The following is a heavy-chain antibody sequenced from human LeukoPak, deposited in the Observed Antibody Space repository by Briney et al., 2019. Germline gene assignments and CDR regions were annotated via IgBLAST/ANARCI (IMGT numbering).Heavy chain of an antibody. J-gene: IGHJ4*02. CDR3: ARDFHSSGYYHYFHY. Sequence: GASVKVSCKASGYTFTSYGISWVRQAPGQALEWMGWISGYNGNTNYAQKLQGRVTMTTDTSTSTAYMELRSLRSDDTVVYYCARDFHSSGYYHYFHYWGQGTLVTVSS. CDR1: GYTFTSYG. D-gene: IGHD3-22*01. CDR2: ISGYNGNT. V-gene: IGHV1-18*01.